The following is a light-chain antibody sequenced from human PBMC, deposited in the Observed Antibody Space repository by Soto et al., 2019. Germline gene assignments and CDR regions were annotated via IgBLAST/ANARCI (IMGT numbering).Light chain of an antibody. CDR2: DES. CDR3: QQFGDLTFP. Sequence: DVHMTQSPSSLSASVGDIISITCQANQDINNYLNWYQQRPGKAPEILIYDESDLEVGAPSRLSGSGSGTVFNLTITSLQPEDIATYYCQQFGDLTFPFGQGTRLEIK. CDR1: QDINNY. J-gene: IGKJ5*01. V-gene: IGKV1-33*01.